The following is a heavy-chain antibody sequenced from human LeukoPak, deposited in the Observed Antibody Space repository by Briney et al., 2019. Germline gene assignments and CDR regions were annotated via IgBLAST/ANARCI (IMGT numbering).Heavy chain of an antibody. CDR2: INSDGSWT. CDR3: ARVGDSRISLVPY. Sequence: GGSLRLSCAASGNYWMHWVRQAPGKGLVWVSHINSDGSWTSYADSVKGRFTISKDNAKNSLYLQMNSLRAEDTAVYYCARVGDSRISLVPYWGQGTLVTVSS. V-gene: IGHV3-74*01. D-gene: IGHD3-22*01. J-gene: IGHJ4*02. CDR1: GNYW.